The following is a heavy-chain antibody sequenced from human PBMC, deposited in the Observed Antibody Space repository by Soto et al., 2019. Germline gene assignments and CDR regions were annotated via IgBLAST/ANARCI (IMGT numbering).Heavy chain of an antibody. CDR2: INTYNGMT. Sequence: QVQLVQSGGEVKKPGASVTVSYKASGYTFINYHITWVRQAPGQGLEWMAWINTYNGMTDYAQKLQGRVTMTRDTSTSTAYMALRNLGSDDTAVYFCAKSPRGAMATDWGEGHLVTVSS. CDR3: AKSPRGAMATD. J-gene: IGHJ4*02. D-gene: IGHD5-12*01. V-gene: IGHV1-18*01. CDR1: GYTFINYH.